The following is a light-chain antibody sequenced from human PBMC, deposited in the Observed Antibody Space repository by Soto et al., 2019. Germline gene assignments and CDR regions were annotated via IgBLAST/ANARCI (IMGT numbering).Light chain of an antibody. V-gene: IGKV2-28*01. J-gene: IGKJ2*01. Sequence: DIVMTQSPLSLSVTPGEPASISCRSSQSLLHSNGYNYLNWYLQKPGQSPQLLIYLGSNRASGVPDRFSGSGSGTDFTLKISRVEAEDVGVYYCMQALQTPYFGRGTKLEIK. CDR2: LGS. CDR1: QSLLHSNGYNY. CDR3: MQALQTPY.